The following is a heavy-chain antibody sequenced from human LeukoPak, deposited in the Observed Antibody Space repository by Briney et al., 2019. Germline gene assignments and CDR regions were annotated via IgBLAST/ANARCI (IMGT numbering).Heavy chain of an antibody. CDR2: IYPGDSDT. D-gene: IGHD2-2*01. CDR3: ARHEAYHGCKGKILSGGMDV. CDR1: GYSFTSYW. J-gene: IGHJ6*02. Sequence: GESLKISCKGSGYSFTSYWIGWVRQMPGKGLEWMGIIYPGDSDTRYSPSFQGQVTISADKSISTAYLQWSSLKASDTAMYYCARHEAYHGCKGKILSGGMDVWRRGTTVTVSS. V-gene: IGHV5-51*01.